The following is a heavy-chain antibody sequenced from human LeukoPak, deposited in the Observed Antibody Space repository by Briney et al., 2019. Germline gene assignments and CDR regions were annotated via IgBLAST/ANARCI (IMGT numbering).Heavy chain of an antibody. D-gene: IGHD2-21*02. CDR3: AKLIGDWDVAFDS. Sequence: GGSLRLSCAASGFTFSSCGMSWVRPAAGKGPEWVSAISGSGDLTHYADSVKGRFTISRDNSKNTLNLQMNSLRDDDTAVYYCAKLIGDWDVAFDSWGQGTLVTVSS. J-gene: IGHJ4*02. CDR2: ISGSGDLT. V-gene: IGHV3-23*01. CDR1: GFTFSSCG.